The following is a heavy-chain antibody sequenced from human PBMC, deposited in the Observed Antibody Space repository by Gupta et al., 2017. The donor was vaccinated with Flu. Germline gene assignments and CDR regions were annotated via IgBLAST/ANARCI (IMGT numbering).Heavy chain of an antibody. CDR3: ARVWGTSWYIDS. CDR2: IHYTGST. CDR1: DDSLSSGSYY. J-gene: IGHJ4*02. Sequence: QVQLQESGPGLVKPSETLSLTCTVSDDSLSSGSYYWAWVRQPHGKGLEWIGNIHYTGSTEYDESPKGRVTIAADTSKNQFSLKLVSVTAADTAVYYCARVWGTSWYIDSWGQGTLVSVSS. D-gene: IGHD3-16*01. V-gene: IGHV4-39*01.